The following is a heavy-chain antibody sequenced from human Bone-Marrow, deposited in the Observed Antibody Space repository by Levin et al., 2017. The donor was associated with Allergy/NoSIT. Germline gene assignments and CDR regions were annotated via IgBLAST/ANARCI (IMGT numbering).Heavy chain of an antibody. V-gene: IGHV3-7*03. J-gene: IGHJ6*01. CDR2: IKHDGSEK. Sequence: GGSLRLSCAASGFTFSTYWMSWVRQAPGKGLEWVANIKHDGSEKYYVDSVKGRFIISRDNAKNSLYLQMNSLRGEDTAMYYCARDLGGSGDSGMDCWGQGTTVTVSS. CDR3: ARDLGGSGDSGMDC. D-gene: IGHD3-10*01. CDR1: GFTFSTYW.